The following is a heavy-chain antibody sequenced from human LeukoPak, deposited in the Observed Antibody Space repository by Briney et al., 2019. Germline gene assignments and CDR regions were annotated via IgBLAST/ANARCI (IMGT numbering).Heavy chain of an antibody. CDR1: GGSISSYY. D-gene: IGHD2-2*02. J-gene: IGHJ5*02. V-gene: IGHV4-59*01. Sequence: SETLSLTCTVSGGSISSYYWSWIRQPPGKGLEWIGYIYYSGSTNYNPSLKSRVTISVDTSKNQSSLKLSSVTAADTAVYYCGRVPGYCSSTSCYKVGWFDPWGQGTLVTVSS. CDR2: IYYSGST. CDR3: GRVPGYCSSTSCYKVGWFDP.